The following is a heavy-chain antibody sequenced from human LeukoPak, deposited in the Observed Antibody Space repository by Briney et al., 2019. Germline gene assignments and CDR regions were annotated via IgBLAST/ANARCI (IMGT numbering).Heavy chain of an antibody. Sequence: SGGSLRLSFAASGFTFRSYTLNWVRQAPGKGLEWVSYISSSSSTIYYADSVKGRFTISRDNAKNSLYLQMNSLRAEDTAVYYCASPPWGSYRFYYFDYWGQGTLVTVSS. CDR1: GFTFRSYT. D-gene: IGHD3-16*02. CDR2: ISSSSSTI. J-gene: IGHJ4*02. V-gene: IGHV3-48*01. CDR3: ASPPWGSYRFYYFDY.